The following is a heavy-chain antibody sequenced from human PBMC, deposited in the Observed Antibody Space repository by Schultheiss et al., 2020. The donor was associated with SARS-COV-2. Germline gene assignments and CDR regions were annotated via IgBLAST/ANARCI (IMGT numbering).Heavy chain of an antibody. CDR2: ISAYNGNT. D-gene: IGHD2-2*01. V-gene: IGHV1-18*01. J-gene: IGHJ2*01. Sequence: ASVKVSCKASGGTFSSYAISWVRQAPGQGLEWMGWISAYNGNTNYAQKLQGRVTMTTDTSTSTAYMELRSLRSDDTAVYYCAREGSPAATSWYFDLWGRGTLVTVSS. CDR1: GGTFSSYA. CDR3: AREGSPAATSWYFDL.